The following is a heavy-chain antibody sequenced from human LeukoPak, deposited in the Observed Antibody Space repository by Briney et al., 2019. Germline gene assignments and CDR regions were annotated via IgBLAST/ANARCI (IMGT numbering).Heavy chain of an antibody. J-gene: IGHJ5*02. D-gene: IGHD3-10*01. CDR3: ARVGITVVRGA. V-gene: IGHV3-66*02. Sequence: GGSLRLSCAASGFTVSSNYMSWVRQAPGKGLEWVSVIYSGGSTYYADSVKGRFTISRDNSKNTLYLQMNSLRAEDTAVYYCARVGITVVRGAWGQGTLVTVSS. CDR2: IYSGGST. CDR1: GFTVSSNY.